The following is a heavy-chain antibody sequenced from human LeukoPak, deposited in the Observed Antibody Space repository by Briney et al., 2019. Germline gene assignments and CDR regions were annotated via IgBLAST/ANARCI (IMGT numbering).Heavy chain of an antibody. CDR1: GFTFSRYG. J-gene: IGHJ4*02. V-gene: IGHV3-30*18. D-gene: IGHD5-18*01. CDR2: ISYDASNK. Sequence: SLRLSCAASGFTFSRYGMHWVRQTPGKGLEWVAVISYDASNKYYADSVKGRFTISRDNSKNTLYLQMNSLRAEDTAVYYCAKSHGYSYGFDYWGQGTLVTVSS. CDR3: AKSHGYSYGFDY.